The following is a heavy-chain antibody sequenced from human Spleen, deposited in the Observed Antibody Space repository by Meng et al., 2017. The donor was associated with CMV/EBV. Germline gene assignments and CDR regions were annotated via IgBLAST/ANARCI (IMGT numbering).Heavy chain of an antibody. Sequence: ASGFTFSSYSMNWVRQAPGKGLEWVSSISSSSSYIYYADSVKGRFTISRDNAKNTLYLEMNNLRADDTAVYYCARVGIRGNTFALDYWGQGTLVTVSS. CDR3: ARVGIRGNTFALDY. CDR1: GFTFSSYS. J-gene: IGHJ4*02. V-gene: IGHV3-21*01. D-gene: IGHD5-18*01. CDR2: ISSSSSYI.